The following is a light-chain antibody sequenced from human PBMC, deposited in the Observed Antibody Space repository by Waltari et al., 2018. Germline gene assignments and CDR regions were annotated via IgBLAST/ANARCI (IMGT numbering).Light chain of an antibody. V-gene: IGKV1-33*01. Sequence: DLQMTQSPSSLSASVGDRATITCRASLDITNYLNWYQQKPGKAPKLLIYDASKLDTGVPARFSGSGSGTDFTLTISSLQPEDIATYYCQQYDNLAFTFGPGTKVNI. CDR2: DAS. J-gene: IGKJ3*01. CDR1: LDITNY. CDR3: QQYDNLAFT.